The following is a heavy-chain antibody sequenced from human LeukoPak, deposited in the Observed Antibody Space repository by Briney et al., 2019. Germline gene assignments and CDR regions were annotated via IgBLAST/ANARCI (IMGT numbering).Heavy chain of an antibody. V-gene: IGHV4-34*01. D-gene: IGHD2-2*01. CDR2: ISHSGSP. CDR3: ARYCGSTSCYVTGGFDY. CDR1: GGSFSGYY. Sequence: SETLSLTCAVYGGSFSGYYWSWIRQPPGKGLEWIGEISHSGSPNYNPSLKSRVTISVDTSKNHFSLRLRSVTAADTAVYYCARYCGSTSCYVTGGFDYWGQGTLVTVSS. J-gene: IGHJ4*02.